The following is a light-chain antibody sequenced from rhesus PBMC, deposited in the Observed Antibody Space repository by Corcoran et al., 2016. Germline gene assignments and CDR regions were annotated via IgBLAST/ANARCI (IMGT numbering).Light chain of an antibody. J-gene: IGKJ4*01. Sequence: DIQMTQSPSSLSASVGDTVTITCRTSQGISSYLAWYQQKLGKAPKPVIYYASNLESGVPSRFSGSGSGTEFTLTISSLQPEDFATYYCQQYNSVPLIFGGGTKVGIK. V-gene: IGKV1-37*01. CDR3: QQYNSVPLI. CDR1: QGISSY. CDR2: YAS.